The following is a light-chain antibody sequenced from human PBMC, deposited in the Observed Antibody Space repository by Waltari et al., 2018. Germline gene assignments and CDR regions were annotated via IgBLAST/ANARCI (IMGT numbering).Light chain of an antibody. Sequence: QSVLTQPPSASANPGQRGTISCSGSSSHIGSNYVYWYQQLPGTAPKLLIYRNNQRPSGVPDRFSGSKSGTSASLAISGLRSEDEADYYCAAWDDSLSGWVFGGGTKLTVL. CDR1: SSHIGSNY. V-gene: IGLV1-47*01. CDR3: AAWDDSLSGWV. J-gene: IGLJ3*02. CDR2: RNN.